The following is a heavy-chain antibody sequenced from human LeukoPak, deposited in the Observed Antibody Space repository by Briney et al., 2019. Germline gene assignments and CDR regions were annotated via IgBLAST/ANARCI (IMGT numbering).Heavy chain of an antibody. CDR1: GGSISSYY. D-gene: IGHD3-22*01. J-gene: IGHJ5*02. CDR2: IYYSGST. V-gene: IGHV4-59*01. CDR3: ARDGDDSSGYTWFDP. Sequence: PSETLSLTCTVSGGSISSYYWSWIRQPPGKGLEWIGYIYYSGSTNYNPSLKSRVTISVDTSKNQFSLKLSSVTAADTAVYYCARDGDDSSGYTWFDPWGQGTLVTVSS.